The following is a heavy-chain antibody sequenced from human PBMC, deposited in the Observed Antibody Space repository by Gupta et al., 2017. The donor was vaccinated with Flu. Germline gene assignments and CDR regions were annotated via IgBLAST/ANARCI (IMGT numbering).Heavy chain of an antibody. Sequence: EVQLVESGGGWVKPGGSLRLSCSASGFTLSDAWVSWVRQAPGKGLEWLGLSRNQVDGGIIQYGTSVRGRFTISRDFSRNTVYLQMSRLGTEDTARYYCTTLGNDVQKTGDYLDYWGQGALVTV. CDR1: GFTLSDAW. J-gene: IGHJ4*02. D-gene: IGHD3-9*01. CDR3: TTLGNDVQKTGDYLDY. V-gene: IGHV3-15*01. CDR2: SRNQVDGGII.